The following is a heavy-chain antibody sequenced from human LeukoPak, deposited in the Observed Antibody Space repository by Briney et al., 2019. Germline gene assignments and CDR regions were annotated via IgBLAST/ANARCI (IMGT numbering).Heavy chain of an antibody. V-gene: IGHV3-74*03. Sequence: PGGSLRLSCAASGFTFSNYFMHWVRQAPGKGLVWVSRVSSDGTYTEYADSVKGRFSISRDNAKDTLYLQVNNLRAEDTAVYYCAITVDCRAATDCYSYFHHWGQGTLVTVSS. D-gene: IGHD2-21*02. CDR2: VSSDGTYT. J-gene: IGHJ1*01. CDR1: GFTFSNYF. CDR3: AITVDCRAATDCYSYFHH.